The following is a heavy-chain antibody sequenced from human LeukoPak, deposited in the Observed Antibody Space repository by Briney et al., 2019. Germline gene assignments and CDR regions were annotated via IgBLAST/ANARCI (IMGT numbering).Heavy chain of an antibody. V-gene: IGHV5-51*01. CDR2: IYPGDSDT. CDR1: GYSFTSHW. D-gene: IGHD6-19*01. Sequence: GESLKISCKGSGYSFTSHWIVWVRQMPGKGLEWMGIIYPGDSDTRYSPSFQGQVTISANKSFSTAYLQWSSLKASDTAMYYCARRGIAVAGTPAEYFQHWGQGTQVIVSS. J-gene: IGHJ1*01. CDR3: ARRGIAVAGTPAEYFQH.